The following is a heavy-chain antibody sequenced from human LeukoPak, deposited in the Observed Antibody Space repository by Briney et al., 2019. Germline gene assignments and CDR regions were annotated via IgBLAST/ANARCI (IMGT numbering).Heavy chain of an antibody. CDR1: GYTFTGYY. D-gene: IGHD6-13*01. V-gene: IGHV1-2*02. CDR3: ARAINEYSSSWYLGYYYYYMDV. CDR2: INPNSGGT. Sequence: PAASVKVSCKASGYTFTGYYMHWVRQAPGQGLEWMGWINPNSGGTNYAQKFQGRVTMTRDTSISTAYMELSRLRSDDTAVYYCARAINEYSSSWYLGYYYYYMDVWGKGTTVTVSS. J-gene: IGHJ6*03.